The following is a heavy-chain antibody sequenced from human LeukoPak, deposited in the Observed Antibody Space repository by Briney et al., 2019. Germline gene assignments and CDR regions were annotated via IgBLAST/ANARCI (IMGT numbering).Heavy chain of an antibody. J-gene: IGHJ6*02. V-gene: IGHV3-13*01. Sequence: GGSLRLSCAASGLTLSRYDMHWVRQATGEGLEWVSAIGTRGDTYYAGSVKGRFTMSRENAKNSLYLQMNSLSAGDAAVYYCVRAPPYSSASWGYYGMDVWGQGTAVTVSS. D-gene: IGHD6-19*01. CDR1: GLTLSRYD. CDR3: VRAPPYSSASWGYYGMDV. CDR2: IGTRGDT.